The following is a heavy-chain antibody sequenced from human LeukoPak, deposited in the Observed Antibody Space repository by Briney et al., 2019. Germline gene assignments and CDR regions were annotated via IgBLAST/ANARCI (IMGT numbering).Heavy chain of an antibody. CDR1: GYTLTELS. CDR3: ATGGVTMVRGVITPRNDAFDI. CDR2: FDPEDGET. V-gene: IGHV1-24*01. J-gene: IGHJ3*02. Sequence: ASVKVSCKVSGYTLTELSMHWVRQAPGKGLEWMGGFDPEDGETIYAQKFQGRVTMTEDTSTDTAYMELSSLRSEDTAEYYCATGGVTMVRGVITPRNDAFDIWGQGTMVTVSS. D-gene: IGHD3-10*01.